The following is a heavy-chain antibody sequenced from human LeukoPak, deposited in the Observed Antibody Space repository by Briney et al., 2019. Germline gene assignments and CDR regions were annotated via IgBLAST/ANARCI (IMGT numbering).Heavy chain of an antibody. CDR1: GFTFSSYG. Sequence: GGSLRPSCAASGFTFSSYGMHWVRQAPGKGLEWVAFIRYDGSNKYYADSVKGRFTISRDNSKNTLYLQMNSLRAEDTAVYYCARGVDGWSYFDYWGQGTLVTVSS. CDR3: ARGVDGWSYFDY. V-gene: IGHV3-30*02. J-gene: IGHJ4*02. D-gene: IGHD5-24*01. CDR2: IRYDGSNK.